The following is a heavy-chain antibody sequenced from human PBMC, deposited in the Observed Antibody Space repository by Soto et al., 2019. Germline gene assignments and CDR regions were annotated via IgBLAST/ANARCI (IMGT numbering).Heavy chain of an antibody. J-gene: IGHJ4*02. CDR3: ARVEYSSSSYYFDY. Sequence: GGSLRLSCAASGFTFSSYSMNWVRQAPGKGLGWVSSISSSSSYIYYADSVKGRFTISRDNAKNSLYLQMNSLRAEDTAVYYCARVEYSSSSYYFDYWGQGTLVTVSS. D-gene: IGHD6-6*01. V-gene: IGHV3-21*01. CDR1: GFTFSSYS. CDR2: ISSSSSYI.